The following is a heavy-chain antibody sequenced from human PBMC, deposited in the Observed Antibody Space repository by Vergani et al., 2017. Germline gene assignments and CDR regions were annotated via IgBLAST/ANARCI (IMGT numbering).Heavy chain of an antibody. J-gene: IGHJ4*02. V-gene: IGHV1-18*01. CDR1: GYTFTNCG. D-gene: IGHD1-1*01. CDR2: ISVYNGNT. CDR3: ARVLYRNEPNDY. Sequence: QVQLVQSGAEVKKPGASVKVSCKTSGYTFTNCGISWVRQAPGQGLEWMGWISVYNGNTNYTQKFQGRLTMTTDTSTSTAYMELRSLRSDDTAVYYCARVLYRNEPNDYWGQGTLVTVSS.